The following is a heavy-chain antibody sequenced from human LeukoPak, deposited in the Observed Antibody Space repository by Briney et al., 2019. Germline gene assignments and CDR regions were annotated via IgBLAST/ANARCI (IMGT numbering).Heavy chain of an antibody. J-gene: IGHJ5*02. CDR1: GYSISSGYY. CDR2: IYHSGST. D-gene: IGHD5-12*01. V-gene: IGHV4-38-2*01. Sequence: SETLSLTCAVSGYSISSGYYWGWIRQPPGQGLEWIGSIYHSGSTYYNPSLKSRVTISVDTSKNQFSLKLSSVTAADTAVYYCARAYSGYDSVFPRFDPWGQGTLVTASS. CDR3: ARAYSGYDSVFPRFDP.